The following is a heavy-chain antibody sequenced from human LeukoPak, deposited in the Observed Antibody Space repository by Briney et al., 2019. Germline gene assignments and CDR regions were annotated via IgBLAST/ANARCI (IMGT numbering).Heavy chain of an antibody. Sequence: ASVKVSCKASGYTFTSYGISWVRQAPGQGLEWMGWISAYNGNTNYAQKLQGRVTMTTDTSTSTAYMELRSLRSDDTAVYYCAREVVVVITTSVVFDYWGQGTLVTVSS. D-gene: IGHD3-22*01. CDR3: AREVVVVITTSVVFDY. CDR1: GYTFTSYG. V-gene: IGHV1-18*01. J-gene: IGHJ4*02. CDR2: ISAYNGNT.